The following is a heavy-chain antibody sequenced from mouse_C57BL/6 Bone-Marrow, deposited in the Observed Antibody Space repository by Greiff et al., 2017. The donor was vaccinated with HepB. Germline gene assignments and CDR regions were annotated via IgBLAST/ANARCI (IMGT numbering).Heavy chain of an antibody. J-gene: IGHJ1*03. Sequence: EVQLVESGGGLVKPGGSLKLSCAASGFTFSSYAMSWVRQTPEKRLEWVATISDGGSYTYYPDNVKGRFTISRDNAKNNLYLQMSHLKSEDTAMYYCARDRRFYWYFDVWGTGTTVTVSS. CDR1: GFTFSSYA. V-gene: IGHV5-4*01. CDR3: ARDRRFYWYFDV. CDR2: ISDGGSYT.